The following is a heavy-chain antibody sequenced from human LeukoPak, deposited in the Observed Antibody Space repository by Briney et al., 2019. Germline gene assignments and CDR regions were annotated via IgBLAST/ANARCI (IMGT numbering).Heavy chain of an antibody. Sequence: GGSLRLSCTGFGFTFRDYAVSWVRQAPGKGRECIGFIRSKVYGRTTEYDASVKGRFNISRDDSKIIAYLQMNSLKTEDTAVYSYTRDPYYFDSSGYYHHAFDIWGQGTMVAVSS. CDR1: GFTFRDYA. V-gene: IGHV3-49*04. J-gene: IGHJ3*02. CDR2: IRSKVYGRTT. CDR3: TRDPYYFDSSGYYHHAFDI. D-gene: IGHD3-22*01.